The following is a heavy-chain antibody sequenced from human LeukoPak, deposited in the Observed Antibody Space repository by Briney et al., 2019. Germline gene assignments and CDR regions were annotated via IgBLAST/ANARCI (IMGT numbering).Heavy chain of an antibody. CDR1: GGSIRPYY. CDR2: VFYNGST. Sequence: SETLSLTCTVSGGSIRPYYWGWIRQPPGKGLEWIGYVFYNGSTNYNPSLKSRVTISLDTSKSRFSLRLSSVTAADTALYYCARHGFGGDSITNWFDPWGQGTLVTVSS. D-gene: IGHD4-23*01. J-gene: IGHJ5*02. CDR3: ARHGFGGDSITNWFDP. V-gene: IGHV4-59*08.